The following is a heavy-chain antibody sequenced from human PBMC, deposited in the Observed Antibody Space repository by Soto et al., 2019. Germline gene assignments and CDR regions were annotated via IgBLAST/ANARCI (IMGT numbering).Heavy chain of an antibody. Sequence: QITLKESGPTLVKPTQTLTLTCTFSGFSLSTSGVGVGWIRQPPGKALEWLALIYWDDDKRYSPSLKSRLTITKDTSKNQVVLTMTNMDPGETATYYCAHRQTRISDDNWFDPWGQRTLVTVSS. V-gene: IGHV2-5*02. D-gene: IGHD2-15*01. CDR2: IYWDDDK. J-gene: IGHJ5*02. CDR3: AHRQTRISDDNWFDP. CDR1: GFSLSTSGVG.